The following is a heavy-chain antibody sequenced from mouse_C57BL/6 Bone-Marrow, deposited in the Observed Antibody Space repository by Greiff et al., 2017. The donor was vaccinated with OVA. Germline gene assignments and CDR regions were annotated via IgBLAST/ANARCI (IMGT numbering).Heavy chain of an antibody. V-gene: IGHV3-8*01. Sequence: DVHLVESGPGLAKPSQTLSLTCSVTGYSITSDYWNWIRKFPGNKLEYMGYISYSGSTYYNPSLKSRISITRDTSKNQYYLQLNSVTTEDTATYYCARGLLLLYYAMDYWGQGTSVTVSS. CDR1: GYSITSDY. D-gene: IGHD2-3*01. J-gene: IGHJ4*01. CDR2: ISYSGST. CDR3: ARGLLLLYYAMDY.